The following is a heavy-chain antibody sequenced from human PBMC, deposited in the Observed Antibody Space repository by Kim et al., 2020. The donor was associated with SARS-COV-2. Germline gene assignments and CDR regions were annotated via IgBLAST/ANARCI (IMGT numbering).Heavy chain of an antibody. CDR2: IYTSWST. J-gene: IGHJ6*02. D-gene: IGHD6-13*01. CDR3: ASVAAAGTYYYGMDV. CDR1: GGSISSGSYY. Sequence: SETLSLTCTVSGGSISSGSYYCSWIRQPAGKGLEWIGRIYTSWSTNYNPSLKSRVTISVDTSKNQFSLKLSSVTAADTAVYYCASVAAAGTYYYGMDVWGQGTTVTVSS. V-gene: IGHV4-61*02.